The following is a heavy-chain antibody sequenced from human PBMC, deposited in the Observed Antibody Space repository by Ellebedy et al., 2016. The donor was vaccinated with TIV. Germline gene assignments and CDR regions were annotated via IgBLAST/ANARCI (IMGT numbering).Heavy chain of an antibody. Sequence: GESLKISCAASGFTFSTYPMNWLRQAPRKGLEWVSIISANGGTTYYADSVKGRFTISRDNSKNTLFLQMSSLRAEDTAVYFCARRSTDFAFDSWGQGTLVTVSS. CDR1: GFTFSTYP. V-gene: IGHV3-23*01. CDR3: ARRSTDFAFDS. J-gene: IGHJ4*02. D-gene: IGHD3/OR15-3a*01. CDR2: ISANGGTT.